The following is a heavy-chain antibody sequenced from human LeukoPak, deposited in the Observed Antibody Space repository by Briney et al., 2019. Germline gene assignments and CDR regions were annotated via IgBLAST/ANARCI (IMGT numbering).Heavy chain of an antibody. J-gene: IGHJ3*02. CDR3: ARWTRVSDGHDAFDI. Sequence: TPSETLSLTCTVSGGSVSSSSSYWGWIRQPPGKGLEWIGTIYYTGSTYYNPSLKSRVTISVDTSKKQFSLRLSSVTATDTAVYYCARWTRVSDGHDAFDIWGQGTMVTVSS. D-gene: IGHD5-24*01. V-gene: IGHV4-39*01. CDR1: GGSVSSSSSY. CDR2: IYYTGST.